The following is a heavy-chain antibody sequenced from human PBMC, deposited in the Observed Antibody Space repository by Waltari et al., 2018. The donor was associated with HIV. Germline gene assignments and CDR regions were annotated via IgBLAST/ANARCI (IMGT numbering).Heavy chain of an antibody. Sequence: QVQLVESGGGVVQPGRSLRLSCAASGFTFGSCAMHWVRQAPGKGLEWVTFISFDGSNKVYADSVKGRFTISRDNSKNTLYLQMDRLRSEDTAVYYCARDSAYQYGSGSYFDYWGQGSLVTVSS. CDR2: ISFDGSNK. V-gene: IGHV3-30*01. CDR3: ARDSAYQYGSGSYFDY. D-gene: IGHD3-10*01. J-gene: IGHJ4*02. CDR1: GFTFGSCA.